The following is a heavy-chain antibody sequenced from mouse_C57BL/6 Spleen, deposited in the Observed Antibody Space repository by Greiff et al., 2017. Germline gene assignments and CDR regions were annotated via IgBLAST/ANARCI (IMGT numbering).Heavy chain of an antibody. Sequence: VQLKESGPGLVKPSQSLSLTCSVTGYSITSGYYWNWIRQFPGNKLEWMGYISYDGSNNYNPSLKNRISITPDTSKNQFFLKLNSVTTEDTATYYCAREDYGSEYYYAMDYWGQGTSVTVSS. D-gene: IGHD1-1*01. CDR1: GYSITSGYY. CDR2: ISYDGSN. V-gene: IGHV3-6*01. CDR3: AREDYGSEYYYAMDY. J-gene: IGHJ4*01.